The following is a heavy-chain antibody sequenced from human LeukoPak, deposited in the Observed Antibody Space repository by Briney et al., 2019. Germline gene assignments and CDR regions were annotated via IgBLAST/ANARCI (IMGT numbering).Heavy chain of an antibody. D-gene: IGHD6-19*01. CDR3: ASRITVAGNYFDY. J-gene: IGHJ4*02. CDR2: IYHSGST. V-gene: IGHV4-39*07. CDR1: GGSISSGSYD. Sequence: PSETLSLTCTVSGGSISSGSYDWGWIRQPPGKGLEWIGSIYHSGSTYYNPSLKSRVTISVDTSKNQFSLRLSSVTAADTAVYYCASRITVAGNYFDYWGQGTLVTVSS.